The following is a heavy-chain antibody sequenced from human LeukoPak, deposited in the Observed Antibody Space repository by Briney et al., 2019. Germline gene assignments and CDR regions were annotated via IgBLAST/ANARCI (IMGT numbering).Heavy chain of an antibody. CDR1: GFTFSTYS. J-gene: IGHJ5*02. CDR2: IISSSSNI. V-gene: IGHV3-21*06. CDR3: AGGSLRDLKIT. D-gene: IGHD5-24*01. Sequence: PGGSLRLSCAASGFTFSTYSMHWVRHAPGKGLEWVSSIISSSSNIYYTGSVRGRFTVSRDNAKNSLYLQMSSLRPEDTAVYYCAGGSLRDLKITWGQGTLVTVSS.